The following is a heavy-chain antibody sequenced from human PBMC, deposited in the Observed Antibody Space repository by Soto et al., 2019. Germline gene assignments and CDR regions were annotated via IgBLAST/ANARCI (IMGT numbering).Heavy chain of an antibody. CDR3: AIVLFYRYGDYRYLNDF. CDR1: GCTFTSYY. D-gene: IGHD4-17*01. J-gene: IGHJ6*02. CDR2: INPSGGST. V-gene: IGHV1-46*03. Sequence: GASVKVSCKESGCTFTSYYMHWVRQAPAQGHERMGIINPSGGSTSYAQKFQGRVAMTRDTSTSTVYMELSSLRSEDTAVYYCAIVLFYRYGDYRYLNDFWGQGSTVTGSS.